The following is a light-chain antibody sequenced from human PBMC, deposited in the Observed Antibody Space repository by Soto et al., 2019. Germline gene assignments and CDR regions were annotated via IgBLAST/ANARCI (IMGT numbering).Light chain of an antibody. Sequence: ETVLTQSPATLSLSPGERAALSCRASQSVRSNLAWYQHKPGQAPRLLIYDASNRATGIPGRFSGSGSGTDFTLTISNLEPEDFAVYYCQQRDNWPWTFGQGAKVEIK. V-gene: IGKV3-11*01. CDR1: QSVRSN. CDR2: DAS. J-gene: IGKJ1*01. CDR3: QQRDNWPWT.